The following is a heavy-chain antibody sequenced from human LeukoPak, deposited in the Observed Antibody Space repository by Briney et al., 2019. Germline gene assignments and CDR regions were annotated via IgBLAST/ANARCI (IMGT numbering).Heavy chain of an antibody. CDR2: IIPIFGIA. Sequence: SVKVSCKASGGTFSSYAISWVRQAPGQGLEWMGRIIPIFGIANYAQKFQGRVTITADKSTSTAYMELSSLRSEDTAVYYCARRIAVAGTGYYYYGMDVWGQGTTVTVS. D-gene: IGHD6-19*01. CDR1: GGTFSSYA. J-gene: IGHJ6*02. CDR3: ARRIAVAGTGYYYYGMDV. V-gene: IGHV1-69*04.